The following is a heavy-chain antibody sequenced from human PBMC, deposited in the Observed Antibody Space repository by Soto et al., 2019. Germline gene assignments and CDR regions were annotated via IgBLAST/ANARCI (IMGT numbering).Heavy chain of an antibody. CDR2: ISYDGSNK. V-gene: IGHV3-30-3*01. J-gene: IGHJ4*02. CDR1: GFTFSSCA. D-gene: IGHD3-3*01. CDR3: ARDKRDLRFLEWSYYFDY. Sequence: QVQLVESGEGVVQPGRSLRLSCAASGFTFSSCAIHWVRQAPGKGLEWVALISYDGSNKYYADSVKGRFTISRDNSKNTLYLQMNSLRAEDTAVYYCARDKRDLRFLEWSYYFDYWGQGTLVTVSS.